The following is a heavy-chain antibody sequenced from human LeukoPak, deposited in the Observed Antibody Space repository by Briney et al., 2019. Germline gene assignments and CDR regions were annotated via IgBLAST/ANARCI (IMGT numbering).Heavy chain of an antibody. CDR3: ARGGVRYFDL. CDR2: IYTSGST. J-gene: IGHJ2*01. V-gene: IGHV4-61*02. Sequence: TSETLSLTCTVSGGSISSGSYYWSWIRQPAGKGLEWIGRIYTSGSTNYNPSLKSRVTISVDTSKNQFSLKLSSVTAADTAVYYCARGGVRYFDLWGRGTLVTVSS. D-gene: IGHD1-26*01. CDR1: GGSISSGSYY.